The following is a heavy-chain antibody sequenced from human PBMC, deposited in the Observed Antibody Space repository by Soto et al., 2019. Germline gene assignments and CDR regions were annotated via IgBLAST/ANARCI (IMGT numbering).Heavy chain of an antibody. CDR2: IYYTGNT. V-gene: IGHV4-30-4*01. Sequence: QVQLKESGPGLVKPSQTLSLTCSVSGGSIGSGDYYWSWVRQSPGKGLEWIGYIYYTGNTYYNPSLGSRVTFSVYTSQNQLSLRLSDVTVADTAVYYCARDSRRRADSGTRPLYYFDDWGQGTLVTVSS. CDR1: GGSIGSGDYY. CDR3: ARDSRRRADSGTRPLYYFDD. J-gene: IGHJ4*02. D-gene: IGHD1-26*01.